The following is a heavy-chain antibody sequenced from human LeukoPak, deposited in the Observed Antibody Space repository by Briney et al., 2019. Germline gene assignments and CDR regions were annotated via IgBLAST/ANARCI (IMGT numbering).Heavy chain of an antibody. Sequence: GGSLRLSCAASGFTCSSYDMHWVRQATGKGLEWVSAIGTAGDTYYPGSVKGRFTISRENAKNSLYLQMNSLRAGDTAVYYCARGGYSGSYGWYFDLWGRGTLVTVSS. CDR2: IGTAGDT. J-gene: IGHJ2*01. D-gene: IGHD1-26*01. V-gene: IGHV3-13*01. CDR3: ARGGYSGSYGWYFDL. CDR1: GFTCSSYD.